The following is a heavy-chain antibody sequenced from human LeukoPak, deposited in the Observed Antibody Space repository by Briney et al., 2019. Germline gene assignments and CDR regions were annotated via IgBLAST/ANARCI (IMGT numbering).Heavy chain of an antibody. CDR3: AREEYGDHMW. D-gene: IGHD4-17*01. Sequence: GGSLRLSCAASGFTFSRYWMSWVRQAPGQGLEWVANIKQDGSEKYYVDSVKGRFTISRDNAKNSLYLQMNSLRAEDTAVYYCAREEYGDHMWWGQGTLVIVSS. CDR1: GFTFSRYW. CDR2: IKQDGSEK. V-gene: IGHV3-7*01. J-gene: IGHJ4*02.